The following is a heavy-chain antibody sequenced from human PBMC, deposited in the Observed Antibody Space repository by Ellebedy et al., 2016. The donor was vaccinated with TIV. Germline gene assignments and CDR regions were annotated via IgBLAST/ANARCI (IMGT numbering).Heavy chain of an antibody. CDR3: ARVVGLWLGELGF. CDR2: ISHSGRTF. Sequence: GESLKISCAASGFTFTDSFLAWTRQAPGKGLEWVSSISHSGRTFYYTDSVKGRFTISRDNAKNSVYLQMTSLRAEDTALYYCARVVGLWLGELGFWGQGTMVTVSS. V-gene: IGHV3-11*01. D-gene: IGHD3-10*01. J-gene: IGHJ3*01. CDR1: GFTFTDSF.